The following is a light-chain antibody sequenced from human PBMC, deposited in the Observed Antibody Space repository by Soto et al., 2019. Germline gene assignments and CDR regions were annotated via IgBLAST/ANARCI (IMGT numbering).Light chain of an antibody. J-gene: IGKJ1*01. V-gene: IGKV1-5*03. CDR3: QQYVTYSWT. CDR2: KAS. Sequence: DIQMTQSPSTLSASVGDRVTITCRASQSISSWLAWYQQKPGKAPKLLIYKASTLESGVPSRFSGSGSGTEFTLTISSLQPDDFATYYCQQYVTYSWTFGHGTKVDIK. CDR1: QSISSW.